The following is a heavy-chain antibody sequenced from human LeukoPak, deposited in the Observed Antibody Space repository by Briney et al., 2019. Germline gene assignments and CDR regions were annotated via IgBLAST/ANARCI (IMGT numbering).Heavy chain of an antibody. D-gene: IGHD5-24*01. J-gene: IGHJ6*02. CDR2: ISYDGSNK. CDR3: AKALETLLVSYYYYGMHV. V-gene: IGHV3-30*18. CDR1: GFTFSSYG. Sequence: GGSLRLSCAASGFTFSSYGMHWVRQAPGKGLEWVAVISYDGSNKYYADSVKGRFTISRDNSKNTLYLQMNSLRAEDTAVYYCAKALETLLVSYYYYGMHVWGQGTRVTVSS.